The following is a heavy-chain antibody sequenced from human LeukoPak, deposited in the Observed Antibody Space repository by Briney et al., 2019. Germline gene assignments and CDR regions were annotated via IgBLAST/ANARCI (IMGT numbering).Heavy chain of an antibody. CDR1: GFTFSSYA. CDR2: ISGSAGST. D-gene: IGHD1-26*01. CDR3: AKGRYSGSYYNSAFDI. J-gene: IGHJ3*02. Sequence: GGSLRLSCAASGFTFSSYAMSGVRQAPGKGLEGVSIISGSAGSTDYAYSVKGRFTISRDNSKNTLYLQMNSLRAEDTAVYYCAKGRYSGSYYNSAFDIWGQGTKVTVSS. V-gene: IGHV3-23*01.